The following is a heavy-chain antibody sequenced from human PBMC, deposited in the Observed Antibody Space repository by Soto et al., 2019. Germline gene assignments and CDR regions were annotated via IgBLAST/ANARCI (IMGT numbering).Heavy chain of an antibody. V-gene: IGHV4-59*01. Sequence: SETLSLTCTVSGGSISSYYWSWIRQPPGTGLEWIGYIYYSGSTNYNPSLKSRVTISVDTPKNQFSLKLSSVTAADTAVYYCARESPGCSGGSCYTIFDYWGQGTLVTVSS. CDR3: ARESPGCSGGSCYTIFDY. CDR1: GGSISSYY. CDR2: IYYSGST. D-gene: IGHD2-15*01. J-gene: IGHJ4*02.